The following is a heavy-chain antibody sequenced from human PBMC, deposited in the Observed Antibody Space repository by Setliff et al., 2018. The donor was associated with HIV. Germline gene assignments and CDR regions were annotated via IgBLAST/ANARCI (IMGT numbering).Heavy chain of an antibody. V-gene: IGHV4-59*08. J-gene: IGHJ3*02. CDR3: ARHSPNVGVRGDAFDI. D-gene: IGHD2-8*01. CDR1: GGSISSHY. Sequence: SETLSLTCTVSGGSISSHYWIWIRQLPGKGLEWIGYIHYSGATNYNPSLKSRVTISLDTSRTQFSLRLSSVTAADTAVYYCARHSPNVGVRGDAFDIWGQGTVVTVSS. CDR2: IHYSGAT.